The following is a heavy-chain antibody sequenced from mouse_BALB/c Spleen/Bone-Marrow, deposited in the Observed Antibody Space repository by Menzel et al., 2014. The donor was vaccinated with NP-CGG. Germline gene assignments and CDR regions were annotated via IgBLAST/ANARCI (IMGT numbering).Heavy chain of an antibody. D-gene: IGHD2-3*01. CDR1: GFNIKDTY. Sequence: VQLKQSGAELVKPGASVKLSCTASGFNIKDTYMHWVKQRPEQGLEWIGRIDPANGNTKYDPKFQGKATITADTSSNTAYLQLSSLTSEDTAVYYCARRGDGYYAWFAYWGQGTPVTVSA. CDR2: IDPANGNT. V-gene: IGHV14-3*02. CDR3: ARRGDGYYAWFAY. J-gene: IGHJ3*01.